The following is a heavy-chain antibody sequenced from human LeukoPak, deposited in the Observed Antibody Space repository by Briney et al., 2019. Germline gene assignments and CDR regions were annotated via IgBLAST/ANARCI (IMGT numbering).Heavy chain of an antibody. D-gene: IGHD3-22*01. CDR3: ARILGRNNDTPYY. V-gene: IGHV1-2*06. CDR2: INPNSGGT. J-gene: IGHJ4*02. CDR1: GYTFTGYY. Sequence: ASVKVSCKASGYTFTGYYMHWVRQAPGQGLEWMGRINPNSGGTNYAQKFQGRVTMTRDTSISTAYMELSRLRSDDTAVYYCARILGRNNDTPYYWGQGTRVTVSS.